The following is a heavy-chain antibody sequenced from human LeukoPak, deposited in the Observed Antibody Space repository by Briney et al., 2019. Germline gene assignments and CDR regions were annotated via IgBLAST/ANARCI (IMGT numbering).Heavy chain of an antibody. CDR1: GGSFSGYY. CDR2: INHSGST. Sequence: PSETLSLTCAVYGGSFSGYYWSWIRQPPGKGLEWIGEINHSGSTNYNPSLKSRVTISVDTSKNQFSLKLSSVTAADTAVYYCARGIPFHNWFDPWGQGTLVTVSS. V-gene: IGHV4-34*01. J-gene: IGHJ5*02. CDR3: ARGIPFHNWFDP.